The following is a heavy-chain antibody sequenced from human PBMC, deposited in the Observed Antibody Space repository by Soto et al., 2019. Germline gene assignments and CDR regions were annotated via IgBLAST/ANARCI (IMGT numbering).Heavy chain of an antibody. CDR3: ARGWSRGYSGYSIDP. CDR2: INHSGST. J-gene: IGHJ5*02. Sequence: SETLSLTCAVYGGSFSGYYWSWIRQPPGKGLEWIGEINHSGSTNYNPSLKSRVTISVDTSKNQFSLKLSSVTAADTAVYYCARGWSRGYSGYSIDPWGQGTLVTVS. D-gene: IGHD5-12*01. V-gene: IGHV4-34*01. CDR1: GGSFSGYY.